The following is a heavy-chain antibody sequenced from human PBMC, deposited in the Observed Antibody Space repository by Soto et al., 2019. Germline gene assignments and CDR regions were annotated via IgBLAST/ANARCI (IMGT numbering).Heavy chain of an antibody. Sequence: GGSLRLSCAASGFTFSTYAMSWVRQAPGKGLEWASAIGAGGGSTYYADCVNRRFNISGDNSINTLYLQMNSLRTEDTAVYYCAHPRGYGVFDAYDIWGQGAMVTVSS. CDR1: GFTFSTYA. V-gene: IGHV3-23*01. D-gene: IGHD4-17*01. CDR3: AHPRGYGVFDAYDI. J-gene: IGHJ3*02. CDR2: IGAGGGST.